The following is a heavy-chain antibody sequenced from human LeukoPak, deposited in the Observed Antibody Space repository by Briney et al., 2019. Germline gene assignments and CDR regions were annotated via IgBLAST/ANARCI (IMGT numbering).Heavy chain of an antibody. CDR3: ARRGIVVVPAARNYYYYMDV. D-gene: IGHD2-2*01. Sequence: PSETLSLTCTVSGASISSYYWSWIRQPAGKGLEWIGRIYTSGSTNYNPSLKSRVTISVDTSRNQFSLKLSSVTAADTAVYYCARRGIVVVPAARNYYYYMDVWGKGTTVTVSS. CDR1: GASISSYY. V-gene: IGHV4-4*07. CDR2: IYTSGST. J-gene: IGHJ6*03.